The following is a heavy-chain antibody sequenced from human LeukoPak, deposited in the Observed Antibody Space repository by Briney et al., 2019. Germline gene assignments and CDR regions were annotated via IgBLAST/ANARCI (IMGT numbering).Heavy chain of an antibody. CDR2: ISGSGGST. CDR3: AKDSSSWRAEYFQH. D-gene: IGHD6-13*01. J-gene: IGHJ1*01. Sequence: PGGSLRLSCAPSGFTFSSYAMSWVRQAPGKGLEWVSAISGSGGSTYYADSVKGRFTISRDNSKNTLYLQMNSLRAEDTAVYYCAKDSSSWRAEYFQHWGQGTLVTVSS. V-gene: IGHV3-23*01. CDR1: GFTFSSYA.